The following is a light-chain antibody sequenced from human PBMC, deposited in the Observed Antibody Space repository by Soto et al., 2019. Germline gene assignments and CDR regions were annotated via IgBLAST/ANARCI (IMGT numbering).Light chain of an antibody. CDR1: QSVSSY. V-gene: IGKV3-11*01. CDR3: QQYNNWPRGT. Sequence: EIVLTQSPATLSLSPGERATLSCRASQSVSSYLAWYQQKPGQAPRLLIYDASNRATGIPARFSGSGSGTDFTLTISSLEPEDFAVYYCQQYNNWPRGTFGQGTKVDIK. J-gene: IGKJ1*01. CDR2: DAS.